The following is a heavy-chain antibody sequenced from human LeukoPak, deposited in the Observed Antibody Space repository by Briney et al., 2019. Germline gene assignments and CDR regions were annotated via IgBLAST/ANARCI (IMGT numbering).Heavy chain of an antibody. D-gene: IGHD6-13*01. CDR3: ARALKRPRVAAAPGNY. Sequence: PSETLSLTCAVYGGSFSGYYWSWICQPPGKGLEWIGEINHSGSTNYNPSLKSRVTISVDTPKNQFSLKQSSVTAADTAVYYCARALKRPRVAAAPGNYWGQGTLVTVSS. CDR1: GGSFSGYY. J-gene: IGHJ4*02. V-gene: IGHV4-34*01. CDR2: INHSGST.